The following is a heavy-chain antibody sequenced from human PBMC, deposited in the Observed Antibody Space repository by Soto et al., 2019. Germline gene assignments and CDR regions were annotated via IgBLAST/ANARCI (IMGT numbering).Heavy chain of an antibody. CDR2: ISGSGGSI. CDR1: GLTFSRYA. D-gene: IGHD2-15*01. CDR3: AKGDGGKYCSYGLDV. V-gene: IGHV3-23*01. J-gene: IGHJ6*02. Sequence: EVQLLESGGGLVQPGGSLRLSCAASGLTFSRYAMSWVRQAPGKGLEWVSTISGSGGSIYYADPVKGRFIISRDNSKNPLYLQMNSLRAEDTAVYYCAKGDGGKYCSYGLDVWGQGTTVTVSS.